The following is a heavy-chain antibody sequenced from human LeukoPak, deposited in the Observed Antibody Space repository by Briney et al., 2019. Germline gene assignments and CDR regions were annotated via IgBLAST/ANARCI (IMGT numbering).Heavy chain of an antibody. V-gene: IGHV1-2*02. Sequence: ASVKVSCKASGYSFTGYYMHWVRQAPGQGLEGMGWINPNSGGTKYAQKFKGRVTMTRDTSISTAYMELSRLRSDDTAVYYCARSGDSSGYYLLGAFDIWGQGTMVTVSS. CDR1: GYSFTGYY. D-gene: IGHD3-22*01. CDR2: INPNSGGT. CDR3: ARSGDSSGYYLLGAFDI. J-gene: IGHJ3*02.